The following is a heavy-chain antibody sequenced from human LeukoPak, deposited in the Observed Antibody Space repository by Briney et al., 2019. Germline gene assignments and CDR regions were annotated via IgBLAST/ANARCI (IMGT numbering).Heavy chain of an antibody. CDR1: GFTFSNDW. J-gene: IGHJ4*02. V-gene: IGHV3-15*01. Sequence: PGGSLRLSCAASGFTFSNDWLSWVRQAPGKGLEWVGRIKSKTDGGTTDYAAPVKGRFTISRDDSKNTLYLQMNSLKTEDTAVYYCTLVGYYGSGSYRLSYCIDYWGQGTLVTVSS. D-gene: IGHD3-10*01. CDR2: IKSKTDGGTT. CDR3: TLVGYYGSGSYRLSYCIDY.